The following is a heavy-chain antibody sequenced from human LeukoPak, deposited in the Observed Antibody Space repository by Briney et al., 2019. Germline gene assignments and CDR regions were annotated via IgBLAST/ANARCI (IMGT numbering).Heavy chain of an antibody. CDR2: IIPIFGTA. Sequence: ASVTVSFKASGGTFSSYAISWVRQAPGQGLEWMGGIIPIFGTANYAQKFQGRVTITADESTSTAYMELSSLRSEDTAVYYCATGYSYGHDYWGQGTLVTVSS. CDR3: ATGYSYGHDY. D-gene: IGHD5-18*01. J-gene: IGHJ4*02. V-gene: IGHV1-69*01. CDR1: GGTFSSYA.